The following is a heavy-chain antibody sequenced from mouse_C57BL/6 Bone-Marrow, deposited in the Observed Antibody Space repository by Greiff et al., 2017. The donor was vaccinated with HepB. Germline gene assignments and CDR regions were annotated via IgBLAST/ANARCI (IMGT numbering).Heavy chain of an antibody. CDR2: ISYSGST. V-gene: IGHV3-1*01. CDR3: ARSLDGYYVGTWFAY. Sequence: ESGPGMVKPSQSLSLTCTVTGYSITSGYDWHWIRHFPGNKLEWMGYISYSGSTNYNPSLKSRISITHDTSKNHFFLKLNSVTTEDTATYYCARSLDGYYVGTWFAYWGQGTLVTVSA. D-gene: IGHD2-3*01. CDR1: GYSITSGYD. J-gene: IGHJ3*01.